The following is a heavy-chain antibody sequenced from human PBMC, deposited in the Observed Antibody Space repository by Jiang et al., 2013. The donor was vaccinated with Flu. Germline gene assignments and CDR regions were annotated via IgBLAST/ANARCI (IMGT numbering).Heavy chain of an antibody. J-gene: IGHJ4*02. D-gene: IGHD4-17*01. CDR3: ARDHHGDYYFDS. V-gene: IGHV3-48*03. CDR1: GFTFSSYE. CDR2: IDSSSSSK. Sequence: VQLVESGGGLVQPGGSLRLSCAAAGFTFSSYEMNWVRQAPGKGLEWVSYIDSSSSSKYYADSVKGRFTISRDNAKNSLFLQMNSLRVEDAAVYYCARDHHGDYYFDSWGQGTLVTVSS.